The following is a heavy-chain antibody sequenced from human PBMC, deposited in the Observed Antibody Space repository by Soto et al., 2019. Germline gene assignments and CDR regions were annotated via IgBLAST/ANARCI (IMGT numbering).Heavy chain of an antibody. J-gene: IGHJ5*02. CDR1: GFTFSTYA. D-gene: IGHD6-19*01. Sequence: GGSLRLSCAASGFTFSTYAMSWVRQAPGKGLDWVSAISGSGGSTYYADSVKGRFTISRDNSRNTLNLQMNSLRAEDTAVYYCAKDLGATVAGGGVFVHWGRGTQVTVSS. CDR3: AKDLGATVAGGGVFVH. V-gene: IGHV3-23*01. CDR2: ISGSGGST.